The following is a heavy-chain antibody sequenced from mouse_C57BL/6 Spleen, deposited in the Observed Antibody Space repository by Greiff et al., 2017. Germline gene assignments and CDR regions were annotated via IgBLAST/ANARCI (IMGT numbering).Heavy chain of an antibody. D-gene: IGHD2-5*01. CDR2: ISYSGST. V-gene: IGHV3-1*01. CDR1: GYSITSGYD. J-gene: IGHJ4*01. Sequence: EVKLQESGPGMVKPSQSLSLTCTVTGYSITSGYDWHWIRHFPGNKLEWMGYISYSGSTNYNPSLKSRISITHDTSKNHFFLKLNSVTTEDTATYYCARGGYYSNYDAMDYWGQGTSVTVSS. CDR3: ARGGYYSNYDAMDY.